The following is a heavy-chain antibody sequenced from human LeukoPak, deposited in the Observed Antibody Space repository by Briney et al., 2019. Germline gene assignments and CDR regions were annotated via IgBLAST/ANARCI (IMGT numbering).Heavy chain of an antibody. CDR1: GFNFSAYA. Sequence: GGSLRLSCVASGFNFSAYAMHWVRQAPGKGLEYVSAIRSNGRSTYYSNSVKGRFTMSRDNSKNTLYLHMGSLRVEDMAVYYCVRGPQGFAFDIWDQGTMVIVSS. CDR2: IRSNGRST. J-gene: IGHJ3*02. D-gene: IGHD3-10*01. CDR3: VRGPQGFAFDI. V-gene: IGHV3-64*01.